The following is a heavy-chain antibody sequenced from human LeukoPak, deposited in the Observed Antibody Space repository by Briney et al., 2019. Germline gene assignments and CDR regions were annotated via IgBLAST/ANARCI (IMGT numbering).Heavy chain of an antibody. CDR1: GFTFSSYA. V-gene: IGHV3-23*01. CDR3: ARGSYRYSSSWYDAGYYYGMDV. D-gene: IGHD6-13*01. J-gene: IGHJ6*02. Sequence: GSLRLSCAASGFTFSSYAMSWVRQAPGKGLEWVSAISGSGGSTYYADSVKGRFTISRDNSKNTLYLQMNSLRAEDTAVYYCARGSYRYSSSWYDAGYYYGMDVWGQGTTVTVSS. CDR2: ISGSGGST.